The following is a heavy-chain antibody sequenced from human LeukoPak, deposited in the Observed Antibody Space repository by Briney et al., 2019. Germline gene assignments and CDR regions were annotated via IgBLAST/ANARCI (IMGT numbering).Heavy chain of an antibody. Sequence: SETLSLTCTVSGGSISSYYWSWIRQPPGKGLEWIGYIYYSGSTNYNPSLKSRVTISVDTSKNQFSLTLSSVTAADTAVYYCARVPPERYCSSSSCYYYYYMDVWGKGTTVTVSS. V-gene: IGHV4-59*01. J-gene: IGHJ6*03. CDR2: IYYSGST. CDR1: GGSISSYY. D-gene: IGHD2-2*01. CDR3: ARVPPERYCSSSSCYYYYYMDV.